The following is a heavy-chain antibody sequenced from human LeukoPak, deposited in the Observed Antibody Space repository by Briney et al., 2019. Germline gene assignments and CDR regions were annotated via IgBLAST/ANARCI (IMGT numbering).Heavy chain of an antibody. J-gene: IGHJ6*02. CDR2: IYYSGST. D-gene: IGHD1-1*01. CDR1: GGSISSYY. Sequence: SETLSLTCTVSGGSISSYYWSWIRQPPGKGLEWIWYIYYSGSTNYNPSLKSRVTISVDTSKNQFSLKLSSVTAADTAVYYCACTTTGYYYGMDVWGQGTTVTVSS. CDR3: ACTTTGYYYGMDV. V-gene: IGHV4-59*01.